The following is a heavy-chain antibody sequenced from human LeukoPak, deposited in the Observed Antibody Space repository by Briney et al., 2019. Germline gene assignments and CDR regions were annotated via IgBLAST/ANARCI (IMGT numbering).Heavy chain of an antibody. D-gene: IGHD6-13*01. CDR3: AREEITAAGRSLDY. CDR2: IYPSGST. J-gene: IGHJ4*02. Sequence: SETLSLTCTVSGGSINDYYWSWIRQPAGKGLEWIGRIYPSGSTNDNPALKSRVTMSIDTSKNQFSLKLTSVSAADTAVYYCAREEITAAGRSLDYWGQGTLVTVSS. CDR1: GGSINDYY. V-gene: IGHV4-4*07.